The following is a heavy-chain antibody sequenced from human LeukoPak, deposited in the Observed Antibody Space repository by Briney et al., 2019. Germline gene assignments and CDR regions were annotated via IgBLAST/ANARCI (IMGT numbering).Heavy chain of an antibody. D-gene: IGHD3-3*01. CDR3: ATDPRTTVFGTFRYYYMDV. CDR2: INPDSGYT. CDR1: GYTFTSYD. J-gene: IGHJ6*03. Sequence: ASVKVSCKASGYTFTSYDINWVRQATGQGLEWMGWINPDSGYTNYAQKFQGRVSMTRDTSINTAYMELSRLTSDDTAVYYCATDPRTTVFGTFRYYYMDVWGEGTTVAVSS. V-gene: IGHV1-2*02.